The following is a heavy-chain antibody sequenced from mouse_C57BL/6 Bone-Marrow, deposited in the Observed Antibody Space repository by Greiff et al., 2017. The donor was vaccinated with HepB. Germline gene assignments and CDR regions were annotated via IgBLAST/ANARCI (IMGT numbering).Heavy chain of an antibody. CDR2: IRNKANGYTT. Sequence: EVHLVESGGGLVQPGGSLSLSCAASGFTFTDYYMSWVRQPPGKALEWLGFIRNKANGYTTEYSASVKGRFTISRDNSQSILYLQMNALRAEDSATYYCASLITTVVARWYFDVWGTGTTVTVSS. V-gene: IGHV7-3*01. CDR3: ASLITTVVARWYFDV. J-gene: IGHJ1*03. CDR1: GFTFTDYY. D-gene: IGHD1-1*01.